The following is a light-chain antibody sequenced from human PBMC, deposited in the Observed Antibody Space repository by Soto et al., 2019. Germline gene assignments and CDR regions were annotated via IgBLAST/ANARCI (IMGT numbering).Light chain of an antibody. Sequence: EIVLTQSPATLSLSPGERATLSCRASQSVSSNLAWYQQKPGQAPRLLIYDASNRATGIPARFSGSGSGTDFTLTISSLEPEDFAVYYCQQRSNFMYTFGQGTKV. CDR1: QSVSSN. CDR3: QQRSNFMYT. V-gene: IGKV3-11*01. CDR2: DAS. J-gene: IGKJ2*01.